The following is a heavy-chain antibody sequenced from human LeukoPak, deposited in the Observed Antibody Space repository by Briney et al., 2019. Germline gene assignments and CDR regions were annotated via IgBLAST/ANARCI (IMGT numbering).Heavy chain of an antibody. Sequence: SETLSLTCTVSGGSISSSSYYWGWIRRPPGKGLEWIGSIYYSGSTYYNPSLKSRVTISVDTSKNQFSLKLSSVTAADTAVYYCARGSSSGWTDAFDIWGQGTMVTVSS. J-gene: IGHJ3*02. V-gene: IGHV4-39*07. CDR2: IYYSGST. CDR1: GGSISSSSYY. CDR3: ARGSSSGWTDAFDI. D-gene: IGHD6-19*01.